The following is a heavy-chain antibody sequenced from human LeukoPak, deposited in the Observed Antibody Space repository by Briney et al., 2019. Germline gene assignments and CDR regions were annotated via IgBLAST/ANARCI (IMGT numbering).Heavy chain of an antibody. CDR3: ARELFSIAVAGEGYFDY. D-gene: IGHD6-19*01. CDR2: IKQDGSEK. Sequence: PGGSLRLSCAASGFTFSSYWMSWVRQAPGKGLEWVANIKQDGSEKYYVDSVKGRFTISRDNAKNSLYLQMNSLRAEDTAVYYCARELFSIAVAGEGYFDYWGQGTLVTVSS. J-gene: IGHJ4*02. V-gene: IGHV3-7*01. CDR1: GFTFSSYW.